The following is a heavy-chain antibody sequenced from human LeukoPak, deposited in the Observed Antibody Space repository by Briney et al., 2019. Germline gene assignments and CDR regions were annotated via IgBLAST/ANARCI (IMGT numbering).Heavy chain of an antibody. CDR1: GGSISSGGYY. Sequence: SETLSLTCTVSGGSISSGGYYWSWIRQHPGKGLEWIGYIYYSGSTYYNPSLKSRVTISVDTSKNQFSMKMSSVTAADTAVYNCAKTTTRVVPAAIPFDYLGQGTLVTVSS. CDR2: IYYSGST. V-gene: IGHV4-31*03. J-gene: IGHJ4*02. D-gene: IGHD2-2*01. CDR3: AKTTTRVVPAAIPFDY.